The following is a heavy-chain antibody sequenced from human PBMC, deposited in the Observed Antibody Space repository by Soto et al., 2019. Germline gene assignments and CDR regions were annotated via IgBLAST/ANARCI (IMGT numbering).Heavy chain of an antibody. CDR2: ISYDGSNK. D-gene: IGHD3-22*01. CDR3: AKDRITIIVVGPLDY. J-gene: IGHJ4*02. Sequence: QVQLVESGGGVVQPGRSLRLSCAASGFTFSSYGMHWVRQAPGKGLEWVAVISYDGSNKYYADSVKGRFTISRDNSKNTLYLQLNSLRAEDTAVYYCAKDRITIIVVGPLDYWGQGTLVTVSS. V-gene: IGHV3-30*18. CDR1: GFTFSSYG.